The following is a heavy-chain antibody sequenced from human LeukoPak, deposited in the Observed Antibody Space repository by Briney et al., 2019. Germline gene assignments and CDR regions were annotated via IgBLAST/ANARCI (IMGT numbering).Heavy chain of an antibody. CDR2: INPNSGGT. Sequence: ASVTVSCKASGYTFTGYYMHWVRQAPGQGLEWMGWINPNSGGTNYAQKFQGRVTMTRDTSISTAYMELSRLRSDDTAVYYCARSCSSTSCYDYWGQGTLVTVSS. CDR3: ARSCSSTSCYDY. D-gene: IGHD2-2*01. J-gene: IGHJ4*02. V-gene: IGHV1-2*02. CDR1: GYTFTGYY.